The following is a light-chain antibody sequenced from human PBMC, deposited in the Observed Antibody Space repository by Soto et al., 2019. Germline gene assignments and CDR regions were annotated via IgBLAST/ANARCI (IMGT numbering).Light chain of an antibody. Sequence: QSVLTQPASVSGSPGQSITISCTGTSSDVGGYNYVYWYQQHPGKAPKLMIYEVSNRPSGVSNRFSGSKSGNTASLTISGLQAEDEADYYCSSYTSTPYVFGTGTTLNVL. CDR3: SSYTSTPYV. V-gene: IGLV2-14*01. CDR1: SSDVGGYNY. CDR2: EVS. J-gene: IGLJ1*01.